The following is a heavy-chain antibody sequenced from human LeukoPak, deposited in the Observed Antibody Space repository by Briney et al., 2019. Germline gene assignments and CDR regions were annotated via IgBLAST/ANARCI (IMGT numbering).Heavy chain of an antibody. CDR1: GYTFTGYY. V-gene: IGHV1-2*02. Sequence: ASVKVSCKASGYTFTGYYMHWVRQAPGQGLEWMGWINPNSGGTNYARKFQGRVTMTRDTSISTAYMELRSLRSDDTAVYYCARDSYSSGWSYYYYMDVWGKGTTVTVSS. CDR2: INPNSGGT. CDR3: ARDSYSSGWSYYYYMDV. D-gene: IGHD6-19*01. J-gene: IGHJ6*03.